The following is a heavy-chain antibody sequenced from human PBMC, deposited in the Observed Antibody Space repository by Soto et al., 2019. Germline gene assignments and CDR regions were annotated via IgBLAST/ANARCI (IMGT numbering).Heavy chain of an antibody. CDR2: ISAYNGNT. CDR1: GYTFTIYG. V-gene: IGHV1-18*04. D-gene: IGHD3-10*01. J-gene: IGHJ6*02. Sequence: ASVKVYCKASGYTFTIYGISWVRQAPGQGLEWMGWISAYNGNTNYAQKLQGRVTMTTDTSTSTAYMELRSLRSDDTAVYYCAREQKYGSGRGYYYYGIDVWGQGSTVTVPS. CDR3: AREQKYGSGRGYYYYGIDV.